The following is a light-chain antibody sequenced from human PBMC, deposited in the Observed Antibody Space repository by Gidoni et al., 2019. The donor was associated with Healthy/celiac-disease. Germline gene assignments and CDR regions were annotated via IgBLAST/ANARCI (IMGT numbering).Light chain of an antibody. CDR1: SSDVGSYNR. V-gene: IGLV2-18*02. CDR3: SSYTSSSTYVV. Sequence: QSALTQPPSVSGSPGQSVTISCTGTSSDVGSYNRVSWYQQPPGTAPILMIYEVSNRPSGVPDRFSGSRSGNTASLTISGLQAEDEADYYCSSYTSSSTYVVFGGGTKLTVL. J-gene: IGLJ2*01. CDR2: EVS.